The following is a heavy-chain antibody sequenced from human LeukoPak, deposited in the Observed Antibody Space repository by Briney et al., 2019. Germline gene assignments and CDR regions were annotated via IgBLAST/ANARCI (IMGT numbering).Heavy chain of an antibody. V-gene: IGHV4-31*03. CDR2: IYYRGST. Sequence: PSRTLCLTCTVSGFSISSGDLYWGWLRQQPGKGLEWIGYIYYRGSTYYNPSLKSRVTMSVDTSTNQSSLNLRSVTAADTAVYYCARAVGLESWFDPWGQGTLVTVSS. CDR3: ARAVGLESWFDP. J-gene: IGHJ5*02. D-gene: IGHD5-24*01. CDR1: GFSISSGDLY.